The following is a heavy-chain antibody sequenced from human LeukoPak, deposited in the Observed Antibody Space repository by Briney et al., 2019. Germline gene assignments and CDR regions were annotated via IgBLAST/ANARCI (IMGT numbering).Heavy chain of an antibody. V-gene: IGHV3-30*02. J-gene: IGHJ3*02. D-gene: IGHD3-16*01. CDR2: LRYDGNNK. CDR3: AKDSIYGGWGNAFDI. CDR1: GFTFSNSG. Sequence: PGGSLRLSCAASGFTFSNSGMHWVRQAPGKGLEWVAFLRYDGNNKFYTDSVKGRFTISRDNSKNMLYLQMNSLRVEDAAVYYCAKDSIYGGWGNAFDIWGQGTTVTVSS.